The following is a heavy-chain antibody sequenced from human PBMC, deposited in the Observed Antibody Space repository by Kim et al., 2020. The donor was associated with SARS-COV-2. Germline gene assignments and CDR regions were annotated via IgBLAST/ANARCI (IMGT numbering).Heavy chain of an antibody. D-gene: IGHD2-2*01. J-gene: IGHJ5*02. CDR1: GASISSFY. CDR3: ARDRRSSTSRWFDP. CDR2: ISYSGST. Sequence: SETLSLTCTVSGASISSFYWSWIRQPPGKGLEWIGYISYSGSTNYNPSLKSRVTISVDTSKNQFSLKLSSVTAADTAVYYCARDRRSSTSRWFDPWGQGT. V-gene: IGHV4-59*01.